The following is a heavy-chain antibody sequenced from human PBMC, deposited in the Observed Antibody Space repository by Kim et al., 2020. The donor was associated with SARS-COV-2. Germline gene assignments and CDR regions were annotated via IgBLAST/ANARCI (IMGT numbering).Heavy chain of an antibody. CDR3: AKGTYSTARPFFDY. J-gene: IGHJ4*02. CDR1: GFTFGTYV. V-gene: IGHV3-23*01. D-gene: IGHD1-26*01. CDR2: ISGSSGGT. Sequence: GGSLRLSCAASGFTFGTYVMSWVRQAPGKGLEWVSYISGSSGGTNYADSVKGRFTISRDNSKNTLYLQMNSLTADDTAVYYCAKGTYSTARPFFDYWGQGTLVTVSS.